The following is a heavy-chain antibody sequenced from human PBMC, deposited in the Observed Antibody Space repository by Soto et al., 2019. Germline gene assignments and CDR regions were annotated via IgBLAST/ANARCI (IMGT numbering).Heavy chain of an antibody. CDR3: ARGQEGVVATH. V-gene: IGHV4-34*01. CDR2: VKDGGHT. J-gene: IGHJ4*02. CDR1: GGSLSGYY. Sequence: QVQLQQWGAGLLKPSETLSLNCAVTGGSLSGYYWSWIRQPPGKGLEWIGEVKDGGHTNYSPSLRGPVTISSDTSNNHFSLRLNSVTAADTGVYYCARGQEGVVATHWDEGSLVTVSS. D-gene: IGHD5-12*01.